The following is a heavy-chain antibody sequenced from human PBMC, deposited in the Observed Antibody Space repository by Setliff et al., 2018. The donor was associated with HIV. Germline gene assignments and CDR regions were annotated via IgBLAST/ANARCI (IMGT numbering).Heavy chain of an antibody. CDR3: ARQFLDWSNDYYSRYYMDV. CDR2: INPDSGGI. CDR1: GYTFTGYS. Sequence: ASVKVSCKASGYTFTGYSMHWVRQAPGQGLEWMGWINPDSGGINFAQKFQGRVTMTTDTSTRTAYMELRSLRSDDTAVYYCARQFLDWSNDYYSRYYMDVWGKGTTVTVSS. D-gene: IGHD3-3*01. J-gene: IGHJ6*03. V-gene: IGHV1-2*02.